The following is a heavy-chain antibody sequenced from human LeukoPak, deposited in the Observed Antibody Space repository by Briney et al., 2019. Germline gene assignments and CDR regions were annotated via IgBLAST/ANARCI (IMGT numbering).Heavy chain of an antibody. D-gene: IGHD2-15*01. CDR1: GYTFTRYD. Sequence: ASVKVSCKASGYTFTRYDINWVRQAPGQGLEWMGWLSPDRGKTGYAPEFQGRVTITRDTSINTVCMELSSLRSADTAVYYCARESHCSGGTCYLTAFDVWGQGTLLTVSS. CDR2: LSPDRGKT. CDR3: ARESHCSGGTCYLTAFDV. J-gene: IGHJ3*01. V-gene: IGHV1-8*01.